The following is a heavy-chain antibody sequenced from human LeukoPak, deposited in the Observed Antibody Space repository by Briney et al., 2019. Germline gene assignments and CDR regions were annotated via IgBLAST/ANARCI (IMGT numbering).Heavy chain of an antibody. CDR1: GYTFTSYD. V-gene: IGHV1-8*01. Sequence: ASVKVSCKASGYTFTSYDINWVRQATGQGLEWMGWMNPNSGNTGFAQKFQGRVTMTRDTSISTAYMELSSLRSEDTAVYYCARDIAVRGVNLWGQGTLVTVSS. CDR3: ARDIAVRGVNL. CDR2: MNPNSGNT. D-gene: IGHD3-10*01. J-gene: IGHJ4*02.